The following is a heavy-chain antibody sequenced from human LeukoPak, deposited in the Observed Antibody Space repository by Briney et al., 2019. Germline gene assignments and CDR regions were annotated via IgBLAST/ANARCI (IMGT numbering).Heavy chain of an antibody. CDR1: GFTFSAYN. D-gene: IGHD2-21*01. J-gene: IGHJ4*02. CDR2: IISGSNYM. Sequence: GGSLRLSCAASGFTFSAYNMNWVRQAPGKGLEWFSSIISGSNYMYYADSVKGRFTISRDNAKNSLYLQMNSLRVEDTAVYYCARDLGGDNIVFDYWGQGTLVTVSS. CDR3: ARDLGGDNIVFDY. V-gene: IGHV3-21*01.